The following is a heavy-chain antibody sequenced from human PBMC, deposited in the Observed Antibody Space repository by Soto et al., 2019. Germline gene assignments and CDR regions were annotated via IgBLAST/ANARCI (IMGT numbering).Heavy chain of an antibody. V-gene: IGHV4-59*01. CDR1: GGSISSYY. CDR2: IYYSGST. Sequence: SETLSLTCTVSGGSISSYYWSWIRQPPGKGLEWIGYIYYSGSTNYNPSLKSRVTISVDTSKNQFSLKLSSVTAADTAVYYCARASPPYYYDSSGYYFDYWGQGTLVTVS. J-gene: IGHJ4*02. D-gene: IGHD3-22*01. CDR3: ARASPPYYYDSSGYYFDY.